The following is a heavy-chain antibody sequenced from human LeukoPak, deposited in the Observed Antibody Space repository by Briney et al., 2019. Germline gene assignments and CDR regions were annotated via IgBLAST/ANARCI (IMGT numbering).Heavy chain of an antibody. D-gene: IGHD3-22*01. V-gene: IGHV3-30-3*01. CDR1: GFTFSSYA. J-gene: IGHJ4*02. Sequence: GRSLRLSCAASGFTFSSYAIFWVRQAPGKGLEWVAIISYDGSNKYYADSVKGRFTISRDNSKNMLYLQMNSLRSEDTAVYYCARGPASYYESSGYSYYFDFWGQGTLVTVFS. CDR2: ISYDGSNK. CDR3: ARGPASYYESSGYSYYFDF.